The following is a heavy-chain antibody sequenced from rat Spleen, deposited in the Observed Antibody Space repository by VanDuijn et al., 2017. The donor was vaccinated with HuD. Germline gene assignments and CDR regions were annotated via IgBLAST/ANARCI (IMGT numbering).Heavy chain of an antibody. D-gene: IGHD1-7*01. CDR3: TRAGLGGFAY. V-gene: IGHV2S30*01. Sequence: QVQLKESGPGLVQPSQTLSLTCTVSGFSLMDYSVHWVRQPPGKGLEWMGRMKYDGDTYYNSALKSRLSISRDTSKSQVFLKMNSLQTEDTAIYYCTRAGLGGFAYWGQGTLVTVSS. CDR1: GFSLMDYS. J-gene: IGHJ3*01. CDR2: MKYDGDT.